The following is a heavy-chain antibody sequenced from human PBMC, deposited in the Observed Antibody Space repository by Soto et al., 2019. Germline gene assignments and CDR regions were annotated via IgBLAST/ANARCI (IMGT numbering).Heavy chain of an antibody. CDR3: AKDSPVGVPLMRDLHD. V-gene: IGHV3-23*01. Sequence: EVQLLESGGGLVQPGGSLRLSCAASGFTFSSYGMSWVRQDPGKGLEWVSVISGSGGSTYYADSVKGRFTLSRDNSKNTVYLQMNSLRVEDTAVYYCAKDSPVGVPLMRDLHDWGQGTLVTVSP. D-gene: IGHD2-8*01. J-gene: IGHJ1*01. CDR2: ISGSGGST. CDR1: GFTFSSYG.